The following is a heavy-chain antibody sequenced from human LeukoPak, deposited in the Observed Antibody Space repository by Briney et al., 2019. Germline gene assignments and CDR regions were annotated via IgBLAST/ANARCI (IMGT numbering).Heavy chain of an antibody. J-gene: IGHJ4*02. D-gene: IGHD6-19*01. CDR2: ISSSSYI. V-gene: IGHV3-21*01. CDR1: GFTFSSYS. CDR3: ASLLTVAVAGSVDY. Sequence: PGRSLRLSCAASGFTFSSYSMNWVRQAPGKGLEWVSSISSSSYIYYADSVKGRFTISRDNAKNSLYLQMNSLRAEDTAVYYCASLLTVAVAGSVDYWGQGTLVTVSS.